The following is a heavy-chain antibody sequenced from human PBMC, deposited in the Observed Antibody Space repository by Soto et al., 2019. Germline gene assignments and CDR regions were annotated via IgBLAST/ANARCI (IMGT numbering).Heavy chain of an antibody. V-gene: IGHV4-30-4*01. Sequence: SETLSLTCTVSGGSIISGDYYWSWIRQPPGKGLEWIGYIYYSGSTYYNPSLKSRVTISVDTSKNQFSLKLSSVTAADTAVYYCARAWDYYYYGMDVWGQGTTVTVSS. D-gene: IGHD7-27*01. CDR2: IYYSGST. CDR1: GGSIISGDYY. CDR3: ARAWDYYYYGMDV. J-gene: IGHJ6*02.